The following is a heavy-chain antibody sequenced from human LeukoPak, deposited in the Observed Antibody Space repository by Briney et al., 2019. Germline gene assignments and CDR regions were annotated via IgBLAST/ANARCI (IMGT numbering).Heavy chain of an antibody. CDR2: IYYSGST. CDR3: ARAPGWCGTYYFDY. CDR1: GGSISSYY. J-gene: IGHJ4*02. V-gene: IGHV4-59*01. Sequence: PSETLSLTCTVSGGSISSYYWSWIRQPPGKGLEWIGYIYYSGSTNYNPSLKSRVTISVDTSKNQFSLKLSSVTAADTAVYYCARAPGWCGTYYFDYWGQGTLVTVSS. D-gene: IGHD2-8*02.